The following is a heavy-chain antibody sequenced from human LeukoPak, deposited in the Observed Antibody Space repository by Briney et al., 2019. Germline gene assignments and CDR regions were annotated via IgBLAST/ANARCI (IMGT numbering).Heavy chain of an antibody. CDR3: ARAPTGQVTTSYYYYGLDV. Sequence: GGSLRLSCAASGFTVSSNYMSWVRQAPGKGLEWVSVIYSGVSAHYADSVKGGFTISRDNSKNTFYLQMNSLRVEDTAVYYCARAPTGQVTTSYYYYGLDVWGQGTTVTVSS. CDR2: IYSGVSA. D-gene: IGHD4-17*01. CDR1: GFTVSSNY. J-gene: IGHJ6*02. V-gene: IGHV3-66*01.